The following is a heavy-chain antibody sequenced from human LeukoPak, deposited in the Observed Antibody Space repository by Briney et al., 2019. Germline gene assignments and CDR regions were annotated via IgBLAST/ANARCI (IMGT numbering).Heavy chain of an antibody. CDR2: MKPSTGAT. CDR3: VRDYYGSGSYSRDY. D-gene: IGHD3-10*01. V-gene: IGHV1-2*02. J-gene: IGHJ4*02. CDR1: GYTFTGYD. Sequence: ASVKVSCKPSGYTFTGYDIHWVRQAPGQGLPWMGWMKPSTGATNYAQEFQGRVTMTRDTSVGTAHMELSRLTPDDPALYYCVRDYYGSGSYSRDYWGQGTLVTVPS.